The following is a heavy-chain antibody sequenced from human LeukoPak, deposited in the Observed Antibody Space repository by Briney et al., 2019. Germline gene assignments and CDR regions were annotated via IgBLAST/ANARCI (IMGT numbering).Heavy chain of an antibody. CDR3: ARAEVAYCSSTSCYKGSYYYYGMDV. D-gene: IGHD2-2*02. J-gene: IGHJ6*02. CDR2: IYYSGST. CDR1: GGSISSYY. V-gene: IGHV4-59*12. Sequence: PSETLSLTCTVSGGSISSYYCSWIRQPPGKGLEWIGYIYYSGSTSYNPSLKSRLDISVDTSNNWLSLKLSSVTAADTAVYYCARAEVAYCSSTSCYKGSYYYYGMDVWGQGTTVTVSS.